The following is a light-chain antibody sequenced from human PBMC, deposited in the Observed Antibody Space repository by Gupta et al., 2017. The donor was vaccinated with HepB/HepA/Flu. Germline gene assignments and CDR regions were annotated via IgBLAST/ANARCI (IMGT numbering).Light chain of an antibody. J-gene: IGKJ2*01. V-gene: IGKV4-1*01. Sequence: DIVMTPSPASLALSLGEGAPINCKSSQSVLYSSNNKNYLAWYQQKPGQPPNLLIYWASTRESGVPDRFSGSGSGTDFTLTISSLQAEDVAVYYCQQYHSPPYTFGQGTKLEIK. CDR1: QSVLYSSNNKNY. CDR2: WAS. CDR3: QQYHSPPYT.